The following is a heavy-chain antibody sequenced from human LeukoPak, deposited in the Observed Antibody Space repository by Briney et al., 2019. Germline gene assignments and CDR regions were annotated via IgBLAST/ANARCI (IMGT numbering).Heavy chain of an antibody. CDR2: IYTSGST. J-gene: IGHJ6*03. CDR3: AREWDSSGYLWYYCMDV. D-gene: IGHD3-22*01. V-gene: IGHV4-61*02. Sequence: PSETLSLTCTVSGGSISSGSYYWSWIRQPAGKGLEWIGRIYTSGSTNYNPSLKSRVTISVDTSKNQFSLKLSSVTAADTAVYYCAREWDSSGYLWYYCMDVWGKGTTVTISS. CDR1: GGSISSGSYY.